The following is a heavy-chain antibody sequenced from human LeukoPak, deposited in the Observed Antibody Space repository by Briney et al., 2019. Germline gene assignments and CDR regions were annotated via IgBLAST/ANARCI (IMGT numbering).Heavy chain of an antibody. J-gene: IGHJ4*02. CDR2: INHSGST. V-gene: IGHV4-34*01. CDR1: GGPFSGYY. CDR3: ARGCRRYYYDSSGFFDY. Sequence: SETLSLTCAVYGGPFSGYYWSWIRQPPGKGLDWIGEINHSGSTNYNPSLKSQVTISVDTSKNQFSLKLSSVTAADTAVYYCARGCRRYYYDSSGFFDYWGQGTLVTVSS. D-gene: IGHD3-22*01.